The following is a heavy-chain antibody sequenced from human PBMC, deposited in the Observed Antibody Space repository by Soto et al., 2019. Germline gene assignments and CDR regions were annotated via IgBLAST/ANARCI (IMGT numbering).Heavy chain of an antibody. CDR2: ISAYNGNT. V-gene: IGHV1-18*01. CDR3: ARDDGDVTPLTYYYYGMDV. D-gene: IGHD2-21*02. CDR1: GYTFTSYG. J-gene: IGHJ6*02. Sequence: QVQLVQSGAEVKKPGASVKVSCKASGYTFTSYGISWVRQAPGQGLEWMGWISAYNGNTNYAQKLQGRVTMTTDTSTSTAYMELRSLRSADTAVYYCARDDGDVTPLTYYYYGMDVWGQGTTVTVSS.